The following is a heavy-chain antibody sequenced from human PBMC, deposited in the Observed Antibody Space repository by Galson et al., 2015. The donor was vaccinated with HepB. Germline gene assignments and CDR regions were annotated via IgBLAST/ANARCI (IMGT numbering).Heavy chain of an antibody. CDR1: GYILSELA. V-gene: IGHV1-24*01. Sequence: SVKVSCKVDGYILSELAMHWVRQVPGEGLEWMGGSHPESGETLYAQKFQGRVTMTEDTSTDTGYLELDSLGSDDTAVYYCATINRGYYYYYLELWGKGTTVTVSS. J-gene: IGHJ6*03. D-gene: IGHD2/OR15-2a*01. CDR2: SHPESGET. CDR3: ATINRGYYYYYLEL.